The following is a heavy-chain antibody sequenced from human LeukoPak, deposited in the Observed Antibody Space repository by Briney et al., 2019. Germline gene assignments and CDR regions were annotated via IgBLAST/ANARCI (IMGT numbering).Heavy chain of an antibody. CDR2: ISAYNGNT. V-gene: IGHV1-18*01. Sequence: GASVKVSCKASGYTFTNYGISWVRQAPGQGLEWMGWISAYNGNTNYAQKLQGRVTMTTDTSTSTAYMELRSLRSDDTAVYYCARDRWVPGGRSGSVDYWGQGTLVTVYS. D-gene: IGHD3-3*01. CDR3: ARDRWVPGGRSGSVDY. J-gene: IGHJ4*02. CDR1: GYTFTNYG.